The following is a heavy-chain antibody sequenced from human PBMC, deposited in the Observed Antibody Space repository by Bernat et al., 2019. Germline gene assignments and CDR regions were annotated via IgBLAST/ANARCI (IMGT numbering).Heavy chain of an antibody. J-gene: IGHJ4*02. CDR1: GFTFSDYY. CDR3: AKQNRYSSSWALNDY. D-gene: IGHD6-13*01. CDR2: ISSSGSTI. Sequence: QVQLVESGGGLVKPGGSLRLSCAASGFTFSDYYMSWIRQAPGKGLEWVSYISSSGSTIYYADSVKGRFTISRDNSKNTLYLQMNSLRAEDTAVYYCAKQNRYSSSWALNDYWGQGTLVTVSS. V-gene: IGHV3-11*04.